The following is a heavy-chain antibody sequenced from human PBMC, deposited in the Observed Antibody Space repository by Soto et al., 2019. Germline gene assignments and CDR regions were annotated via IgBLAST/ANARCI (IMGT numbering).Heavy chain of an antibody. J-gene: IGHJ6*03. CDR2: MDEDANTK. CDR3: AAYNTSPHAAVAI. Sequence: GGSLRLSCEVSGFTFKTYWISWVRQAPWKGLEWLANMDEDANTKYYVDSVKGRFTILGDSAGNSLLLKMASLRAEDTAVYFCAAYNTSPHAAVAIWGRGTPVTVSS. D-gene: IGHD1-20*01. V-gene: IGHV3-7*01. CDR1: GFTFKTYW.